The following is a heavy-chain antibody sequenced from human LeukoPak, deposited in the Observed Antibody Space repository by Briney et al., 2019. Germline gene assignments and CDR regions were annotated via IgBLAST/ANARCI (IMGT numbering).Heavy chain of an antibody. CDR3: ARGNMLSDFFDF. CDR2: IFRPGST. CDR1: GGSISSGSYY. D-gene: IGHD2/OR15-2a*01. J-gene: IGHJ3*01. V-gene: IGHV4-61*02. Sequence: SSQTLSLTSTVSGGSISSGSYYWTWIRQPAGKGLEWIGRIFRPGSTNYNPSLKSRVTISEDTSQNQFSLHLSSVTAADTAVYYCARGNMLSDFFDFWGQGTVVTVSS.